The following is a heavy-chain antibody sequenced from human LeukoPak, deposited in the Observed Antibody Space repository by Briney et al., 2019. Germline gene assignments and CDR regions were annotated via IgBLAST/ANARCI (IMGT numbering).Heavy chain of an antibody. V-gene: IGHV1-18*01. CDR1: GYTFTNYG. CDR2: ISPYNGNT. Sequence: GASVTVSCRASGYTFTNYGISWVRQAPGQGLEWMGWISPYNGNTNYAQKLQGRVTMTTDTSTSTAYMELRSLASDDTAVYYCARDMEQWLVGPFDYWGQGTLVTVSS. J-gene: IGHJ4*02. CDR3: ARDMEQWLVGPFDY. D-gene: IGHD6-19*01.